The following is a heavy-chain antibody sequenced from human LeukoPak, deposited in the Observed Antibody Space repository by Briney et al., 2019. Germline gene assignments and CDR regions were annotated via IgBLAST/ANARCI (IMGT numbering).Heavy chain of an antibody. Sequence: SETLSLTCTVSGGSISSSSYYWGWIRQPPGKGLEWIGSIYYSGSTYYNPSLKSRVTISVDTSKNQFSLKLSSVTAVDTAVYYCARGMSITMVRGVIMGPFDYWGQGTLVTVSS. V-gene: IGHV4-39*07. CDR1: GGSISSSSYY. J-gene: IGHJ4*02. D-gene: IGHD3-10*01. CDR3: ARGMSITMVRGVIMGPFDY. CDR2: IYYSGST.